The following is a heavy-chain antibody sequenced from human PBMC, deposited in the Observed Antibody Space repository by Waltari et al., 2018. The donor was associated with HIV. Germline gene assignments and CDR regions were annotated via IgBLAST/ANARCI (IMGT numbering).Heavy chain of an antibody. CDR3: AAPSDPTVTRGIFDY. CDR1: GFTFTSSA. V-gene: IGHV1-58*01. Sequence: QMQLVQSGPEVKKPGTSVKVSCKASGFTFTSSAVQWVRQARGQRLEWIGWIVVGSGNANYAQKFQERVTITRDMSTSTAYVELSSLRSEDTAVYYCAAPSDPTVTRGIFDYWGQGTLVTVSS. J-gene: IGHJ4*02. D-gene: IGHD4-4*01. CDR2: IVVGSGNA.